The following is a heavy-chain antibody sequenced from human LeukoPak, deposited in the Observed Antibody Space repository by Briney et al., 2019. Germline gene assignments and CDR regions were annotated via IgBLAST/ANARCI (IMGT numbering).Heavy chain of an antibody. D-gene: IGHD2-21*02. V-gene: IGHV5-51*01. CDR3: ARVTVVVTAVYYFDY. J-gene: IGHJ4*02. CDR2: IYPGDSDT. Sequence: GESLKISCKGSGYSFTSYWIGWVRQMPGKGLEWTGIIYPGDSDTRYSPSFQGQVTISADKSICTAYLQWSSLKASDTAMYYCARVTVVVTAVYYFDYWGQGTLVTVSS. CDR1: GYSFTSYW.